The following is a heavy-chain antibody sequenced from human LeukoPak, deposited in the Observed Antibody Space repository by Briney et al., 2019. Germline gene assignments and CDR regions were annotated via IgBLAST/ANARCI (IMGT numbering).Heavy chain of an antibody. D-gene: IGHD3-22*01. CDR1: GFTFTIYA. V-gene: IGHV3-23*01. J-gene: IGHJ4*02. CDR3: PRKYDSSGYYDY. Sequence: GGSLRLSCAASGFTFTIYAMSWVHQAPGKGLEGVSAISGNGDSAYFSDAVKGRCNISRENFQNTLYLQMDSLRAEDTAVYYCPRKYDSSGYYDYWGQGSLVTVSS. CDR2: ISGNGDSA.